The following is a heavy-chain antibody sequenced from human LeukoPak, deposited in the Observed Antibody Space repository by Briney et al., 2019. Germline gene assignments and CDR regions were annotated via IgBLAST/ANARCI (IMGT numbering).Heavy chain of an antibody. V-gene: IGHV1-8*01. CDR2: MNPNSSNT. J-gene: IGHJ5*02. Sequence: ASVKVSCKASGYTFTSYDINWVRQATGQGHEWMGWMNPNSSNTGYAQKFQGRVTMTRNTSISTAYMELSSLRSEDTAVYYCVLEWLHNWFDPWGQGTLVTVSS. CDR1: GYTFTSYD. CDR3: VLEWLHNWFDP. D-gene: IGHD3-3*01.